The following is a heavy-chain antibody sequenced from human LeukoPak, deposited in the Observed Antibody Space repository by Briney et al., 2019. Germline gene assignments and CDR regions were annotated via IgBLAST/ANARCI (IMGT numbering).Heavy chain of an antibody. J-gene: IGHJ4*02. CDR3: ARGVRIAAAGLYYFDY. CDR2: IYYSGST. Sequence: TSETLSLTCTVSGGSISSSSYYWGWIRQPPGKGLEWIGSIYYSGSTYYNPSLKSRVTISVDTSKNQFSLKLSSVTVADTAVYYCARGVRIAAAGLYYFDYWGQGTLVTVSS. V-gene: IGHV4-39*01. D-gene: IGHD6-13*01. CDR1: GGSISSSSYY.